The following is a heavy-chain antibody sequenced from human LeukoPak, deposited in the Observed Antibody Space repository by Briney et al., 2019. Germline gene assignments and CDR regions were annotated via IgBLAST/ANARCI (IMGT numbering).Heavy chain of an antibody. Sequence: PSETLSLTCTVSGGSISSYYWSWIRQPPGKGLEWIGYIYYSGSTNYNPSLKSRVTISVDTSKNQFSLKLSSVTAADTAVYYCARTLTGYPSHYYYGMDVWGQGTTVTVSS. V-gene: IGHV4-59*08. CDR1: GGSISSYY. CDR2: IYYSGST. D-gene: IGHD3-9*01. J-gene: IGHJ6*02. CDR3: ARTLTGYPSHYYYGMDV.